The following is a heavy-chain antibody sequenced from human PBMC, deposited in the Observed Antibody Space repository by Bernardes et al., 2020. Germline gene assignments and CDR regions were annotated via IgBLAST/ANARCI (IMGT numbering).Heavy chain of an antibody. V-gene: IGHV3-21*01. CDR3: ATKYCSGGSCYPTSA. D-gene: IGHD2-15*01. CDR2: ISSSSSYI. J-gene: IGHJ5*02. CDR1: GFTFSSYS. Sequence: GGSLRLSCAASGFTFSSYSMNWVRQAPGKGLEWVSSISSSSSYIYYADSVKGRFTISRDNAKNSLYLQMNSLRAEDTAVYYCATKYCSGGSCYPTSAWGQGTLVTVSS.